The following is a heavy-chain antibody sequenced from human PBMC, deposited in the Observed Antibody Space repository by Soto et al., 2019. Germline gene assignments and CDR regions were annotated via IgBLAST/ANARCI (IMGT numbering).Heavy chain of an antibody. V-gene: IGHV5-51*01. CDR1: GDRFTSYW. D-gene: IGHD6-13*01. CDR3: ARTSAAGKYYDGMDV. CDR2: IYPGDSDT. J-gene: IGHJ6*02. Sequence: GESLKISCTGSGDRFTSYWIGWVRQMPGEGLEWMGIIYPGDSDTRYSPSFQGQVTISADKSISTAYLQWSSLKASDTAMYYCARTSAAGKYYDGMDVWGQGTTVTVSS.